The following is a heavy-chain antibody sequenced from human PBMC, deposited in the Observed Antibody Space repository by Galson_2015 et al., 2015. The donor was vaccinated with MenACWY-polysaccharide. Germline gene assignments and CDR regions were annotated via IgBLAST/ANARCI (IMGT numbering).Heavy chain of an antibody. CDR1: GFTFSAHY. Sequence: SLRLSCAASGFTFSAHYMDWVRQAPGKGLEWVARARDNPHSYTTEYAASVKGRFTVTRDDSKNSLYLQMNSLKTEDTALYYCSRGINGHHRSLGFGSWGQGSLVTVSS. J-gene: IGHJ4*02. D-gene: IGHD2-8*01. CDR3: SRGINGHHRSLGFGS. V-gene: IGHV3-72*01. CDR2: ARDNPHSYTT.